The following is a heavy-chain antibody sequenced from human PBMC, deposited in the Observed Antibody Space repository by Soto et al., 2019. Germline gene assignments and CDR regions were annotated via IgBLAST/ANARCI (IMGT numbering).Heavy chain of an antibody. CDR2: ISSSSSYI. CDR1: GFTFSSYS. Sequence: EVQLVESGGGLVKPGGSLRLSCAASGFTFSSYSMNWVRQAPGKGLEWVSSISSSSSYIYYADSVKGRFTISRDNAKNSLYLQMNSLRAEDTAVYYCARGPYTYFYYGMDVWGQGTTVTVSS. D-gene: IGHD3-10*01. J-gene: IGHJ6*02. V-gene: IGHV3-21*01. CDR3: ARGPYTYFYYGMDV.